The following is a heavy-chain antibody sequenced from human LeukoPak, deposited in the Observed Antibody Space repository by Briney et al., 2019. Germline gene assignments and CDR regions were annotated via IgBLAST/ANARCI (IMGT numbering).Heavy chain of an antibody. V-gene: IGHV4-59*01. D-gene: IGHD6-19*01. CDR1: GGSISSYY. Sequence: SETLSLTCTVSGGSISSYYWSWIRQPPGKGLEWIGYIYYSGSTNCNPSLKSRVTISVDTSKNQFSLKLSSVTAADTAVYYCATGYSSGWYYFDYWGQGTLVTVSS. CDR2: IYYSGST. J-gene: IGHJ4*02. CDR3: ATGYSSGWYYFDY.